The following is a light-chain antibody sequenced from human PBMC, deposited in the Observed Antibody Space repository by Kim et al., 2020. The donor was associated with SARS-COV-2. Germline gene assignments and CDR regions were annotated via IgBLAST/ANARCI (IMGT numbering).Light chain of an antibody. CDR1: QGLRSTY. Sequence: EIVLTQSPGTLSLSPGETATLSCRASQGLRSTYLAWYQQKPGQAPRLLIFDASTRAAGVPDRLSGSGSGTEFTLTITRLEPEDVAVYYCQQYCISPYTCGQGTKLEI. CDR2: DAS. J-gene: IGKJ2*01. CDR3: QQYCISPYT. V-gene: IGKV3-20*01.